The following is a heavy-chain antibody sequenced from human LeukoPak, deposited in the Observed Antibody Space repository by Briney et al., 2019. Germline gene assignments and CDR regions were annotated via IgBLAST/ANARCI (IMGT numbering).Heavy chain of an antibody. J-gene: IGHJ3*02. CDR1: GFTFSTYS. V-gene: IGHV3-48*04. CDR3: ARGWFGELPHDTFDI. Sequence: GGSLRLSCAASGFTFSTYSMNWVRQAPGKGLEWVSYISSSSSTIYYADSVKGRFTISRDNAKNSLYVQMNSLRAEDTAVYYCARGWFGELPHDTFDIWGQGTMATVSS. D-gene: IGHD3-10*01. CDR2: ISSSSSTI.